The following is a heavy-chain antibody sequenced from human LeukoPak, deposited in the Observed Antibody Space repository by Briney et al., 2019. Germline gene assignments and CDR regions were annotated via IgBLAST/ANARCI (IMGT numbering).Heavy chain of an antibody. V-gene: IGHV1-8*01. Sequence: ASVKVSCKASGYTFTSYDINWVRQATGQGLEWRGWMNPNSGNTGYAQKFQGRVTMTRNTSISTAYMELSSLRSEDTAVYYCASSSYYGSGSLYNWFDPWGQGTLVTVSS. J-gene: IGHJ5*02. CDR1: GYTFTSYD. CDR3: ASSSYYGSGSLYNWFDP. D-gene: IGHD3-10*01. CDR2: MNPNSGNT.